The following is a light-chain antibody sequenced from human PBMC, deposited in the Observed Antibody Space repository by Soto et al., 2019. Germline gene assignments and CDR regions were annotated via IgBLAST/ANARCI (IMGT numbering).Light chain of an antibody. CDR2: AAS. CDR3: QQYGRSPYT. J-gene: IGKJ2*01. CDR1: QSVSSN. V-gene: IGKV3-20*01. Sequence: EIVMTQSPATLSVSPGERATLSCRASQSVSSNLAWYQQKPGQAPRLLIYAASSRATGISDRFSGSGSGTDFTLTISRLESEDFAVYYCQQYGRSPYTFGQGTKVDIK.